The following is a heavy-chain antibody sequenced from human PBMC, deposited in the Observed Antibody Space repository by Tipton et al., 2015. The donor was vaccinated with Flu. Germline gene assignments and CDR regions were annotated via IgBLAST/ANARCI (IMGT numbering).Heavy chain of an antibody. CDR1: GYTFTGYY. V-gene: IGHV1-2*02. Sequence: QVQLVQSGAEVKKPGASVKVSCKASGYTFTGYYMHWVRQAPGQGLEWMGWINPNSGDTNYAQKFQGRVTMTRDTSISTAYMELSRLRSDDTAVYYCARVQWGRVAFNYFDYWGQGTLVTVFS. CDR3: ARVQWGRVAFNYFDY. CDR2: INPNSGDT. D-gene: IGHD1-26*01. J-gene: IGHJ4*02.